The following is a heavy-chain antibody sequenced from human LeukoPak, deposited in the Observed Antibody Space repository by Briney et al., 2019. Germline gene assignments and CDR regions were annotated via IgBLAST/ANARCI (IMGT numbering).Heavy chain of an antibody. V-gene: IGHV4-59*01. D-gene: IGHD6-13*01. Sequence: MPSETLSLTCTVSGGSISSYFWSWIRQPPGKGLEWIAYIYFSGSTNYNPSLKSRVTISVDTSKNQFSLKLSSVTAADTAVYYCARGQGSSWTGWFDPWGQGTLVTVSS. CDR3: ARGQGSSWTGWFDP. CDR2: IYFSGST. J-gene: IGHJ5*02. CDR1: GGSISSYF.